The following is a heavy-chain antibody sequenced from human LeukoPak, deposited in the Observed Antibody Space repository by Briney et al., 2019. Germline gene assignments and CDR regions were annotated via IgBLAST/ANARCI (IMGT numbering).Heavy chain of an antibody. Sequence: ASVKGSCKASGYTFSSYDINWVRQATGQGLEWLGWMNPNSGNTGYAQKFQGRVTMTRNTSISTAYMELSSLRSEDTAVYCCARVRGSYYYYGMDVWGQGTTVTVSS. V-gene: IGHV1-8*01. J-gene: IGHJ6*02. D-gene: IGHD2-15*01. CDR1: GYTFSSYD. CDR3: ARVRGSYYYYGMDV. CDR2: MNPNSGNT.